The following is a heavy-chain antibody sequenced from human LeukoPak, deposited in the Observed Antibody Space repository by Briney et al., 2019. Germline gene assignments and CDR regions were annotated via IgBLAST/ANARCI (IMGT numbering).Heavy chain of an antibody. CDR1: GYSFATYR. D-gene: IGHD3-10*01. J-gene: IGHJ5*02. CDR2: IYPGDSDS. Sequence: GESLKISCKASGYSFATYRIGWVRQMAGKGLEWTGSIYPGDSDSRYSPSFQGQVTISADKSISTAYLQWSSLKASDTAMYYCARLRGVRAPFDPWGQGTLVTVSS. CDR3: ARLRGVRAPFDP. V-gene: IGHV5-51*01.